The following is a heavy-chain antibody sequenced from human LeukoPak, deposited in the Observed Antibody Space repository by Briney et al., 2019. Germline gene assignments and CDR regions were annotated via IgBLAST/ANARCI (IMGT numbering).Heavy chain of an antibody. V-gene: IGHV3-74*03. CDR3: ARGIDILTRAEYWYFDL. CDR1: GFIFSSYW. J-gene: IGHJ2*01. D-gene: IGHD3-9*01. Sequence: GGSLRLSCAGSGFIFSSYWMHWVRQAPGKGLVWVSRINSDGNTATYADSVKGRFTISRDNGKNTLYLQMNSLRADDTAVYYCARGIDILTRAEYWYFDLWGRGTLVTVSS. CDR2: INSDGNTA.